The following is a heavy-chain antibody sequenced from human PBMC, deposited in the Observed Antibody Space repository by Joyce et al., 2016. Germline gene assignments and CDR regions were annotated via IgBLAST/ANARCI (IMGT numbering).Heavy chain of an antibody. CDR2: ISSSSSTI. D-gene: IGHD4-17*01. CDR3: AKADYGDKIDAFDI. CDR1: GFTFSSYN. Sequence: EVQLVESGGGLVQPGGSLRLSCAASGFTFSSYNMIWARQAQGKGLEWVSYISSSSSTIYYADSVKGRFTMSTDNAKNSLYLQMNSLRAEDTAVYYCAKADYGDKIDAFDIWGQGTMVTVSS. J-gene: IGHJ3*02. V-gene: IGHV3-48*01.